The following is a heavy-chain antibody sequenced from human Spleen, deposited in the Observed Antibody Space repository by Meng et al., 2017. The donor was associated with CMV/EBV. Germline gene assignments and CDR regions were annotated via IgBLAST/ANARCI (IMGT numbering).Heavy chain of an antibody. CDR2: ISYDGSNK. J-gene: IGHJ4*02. D-gene: IGHD2-2*01. CDR1: GFTFSSYA. CDR3: ARDPGSLNQYCSSTSCYPEYYFDY. Sequence: GESLKISCAASGFTFSSYAMHWVRQAPGKGLEWVAVISYDGSNKYYADSVKGRFTISRDNSKNTLYLQMNSLRAEDTAVYYCARDPGSLNQYCSSTSCYPEYYFDYWGQGTLVTVSS. V-gene: IGHV3-30*04.